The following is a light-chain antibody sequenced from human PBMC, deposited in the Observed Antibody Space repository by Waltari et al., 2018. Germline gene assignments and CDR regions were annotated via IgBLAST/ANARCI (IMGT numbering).Light chain of an antibody. Sequence: DIVLTQSPATPSLFPGERATLSCRASQNINNHLAWYQHKPGQAPRLLIHDAARRAVGIPARFSGSGSGTDFSLTISSLEPEDFAVYYGQRRKDWPLTTFGQGTRLEIK. CDR2: DAA. CDR3: QRRKDWPLTT. V-gene: IGKV3-11*01. CDR1: QNINNH. J-gene: IGKJ5*01.